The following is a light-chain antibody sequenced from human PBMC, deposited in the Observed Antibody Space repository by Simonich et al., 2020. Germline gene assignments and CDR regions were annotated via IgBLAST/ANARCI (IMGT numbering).Light chain of an antibody. CDR2: WES. J-gene: IGKJ2*01. CDR1: QSVLYSSNNKNY. Sequence: DIVMTQSPDSLAVSLGERATINCKSSQSVLYSSNNKNYLAWYQQKPGQPPKLLIYWESTRESVVPDRFSGSGSGTEFTLTISSLQAEDVAVYYCQQYYSTPYTFGQGTKLEIK. V-gene: IGKV4-1*01. CDR3: QQYYSTPYT.